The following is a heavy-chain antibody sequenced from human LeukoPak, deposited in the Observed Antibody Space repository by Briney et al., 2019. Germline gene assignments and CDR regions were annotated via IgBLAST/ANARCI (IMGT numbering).Heavy chain of an antibody. CDR1: GGSISSYY. D-gene: IGHD6-19*01. CDR3: ARGYSSGWSRYYYHGMDV. V-gene: IGHV4-59*01. CDR2: IYYSGST. J-gene: IGHJ6*02. Sequence: SETLSLTCTVSGGSISSYYWSWIRQPPGKGLEWIGYIYYSGSTNYNPSLKSRVTISVDTSKNQFSLKLSSVTAADTAVYYCARGYSSGWSRYYYHGMDVWGQGTTVTVSS.